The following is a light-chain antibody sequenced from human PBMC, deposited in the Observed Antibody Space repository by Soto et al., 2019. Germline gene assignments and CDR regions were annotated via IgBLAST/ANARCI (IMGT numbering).Light chain of an antibody. Sequence: DIQLTQSPSFLSASVEDRVTISCRASYDISSSLAWYQQEPGKPPKLLIYDSSTLQTGVPSRFTGSGSGRKFTLTISGLKFGDFAIYFCKQLSHSPYSFGQGTKLEI. CDR1: YDISSS. CDR2: DSS. CDR3: KQLSHSPYS. V-gene: IGKV1-9*01. J-gene: IGKJ2*01.